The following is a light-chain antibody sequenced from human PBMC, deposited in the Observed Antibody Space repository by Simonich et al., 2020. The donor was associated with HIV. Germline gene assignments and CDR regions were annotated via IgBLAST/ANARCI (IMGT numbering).Light chain of an antibody. CDR1: ALPKQY. V-gene: IGLV3-25*03. Sequence: SYELTQPPSVPVSPGQTARITCPGVALPKQYAHWYQLKPGQAPVLVIYKDSERPYGIPERFSGSSSGKTVTLTISGVQAEDEADYYCQSADSSGTVVFGGGTKLTVL. J-gene: IGLJ2*01. CDR3: QSADSSGTVV. CDR2: KDS.